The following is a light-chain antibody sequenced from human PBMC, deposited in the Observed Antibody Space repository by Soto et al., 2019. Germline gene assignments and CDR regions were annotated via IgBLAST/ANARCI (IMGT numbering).Light chain of an antibody. CDR3: LQDHNYPLT. CDR2: ASS. V-gene: IGKV1-6*01. J-gene: IGKJ4*01. CDR1: QDIRSD. Sequence: AIQMTQFPSSLSASVGDRVTITCRASQDIRSDLGWYQQRPGEAPRLLLYASSSLQSGAPSRFSGSGSGTDFTLTISSLQPEDFATYHCLQDHNYPLTFGGGTKVDIK.